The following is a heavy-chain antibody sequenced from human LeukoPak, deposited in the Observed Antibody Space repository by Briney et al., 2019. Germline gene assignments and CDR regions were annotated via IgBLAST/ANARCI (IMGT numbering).Heavy chain of an antibody. CDR1: GFTFSSYA. V-gene: IGHV3-23*01. Sequence: GGSLRLSCAASGFTFSSYAMGWVRQAPGKGLEWVSGNTVSGGNTHYADSVKGRFTISRDNSKNTLYLQMSSLRAEDTAVYYCAKDPRSYIVTTMLFQYWGQGTLVTVSS. CDR3: AKDPRSYIVTTMLFQY. J-gene: IGHJ4*02. D-gene: IGHD5-12*01. CDR2: NTVSGGNT.